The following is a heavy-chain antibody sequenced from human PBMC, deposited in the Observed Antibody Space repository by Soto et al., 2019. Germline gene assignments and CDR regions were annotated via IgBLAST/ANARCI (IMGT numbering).Heavy chain of an antibody. CDR2: IYSGGST. V-gene: IGHV3-53*01. D-gene: IGHD4-4*01. Sequence: GGSLRLSCAASGFTVSGNLMSWVRQAPGKGLEWVSVIYSGGSTYYADSVKGRFTISRDNSKNTLYLQMNSPRAEDTAVYYCARDLGGNGPFDIWGQGTMVPVSS. CDR1: GFTVSGNL. CDR3: ARDLGGNGPFDI. J-gene: IGHJ3*02.